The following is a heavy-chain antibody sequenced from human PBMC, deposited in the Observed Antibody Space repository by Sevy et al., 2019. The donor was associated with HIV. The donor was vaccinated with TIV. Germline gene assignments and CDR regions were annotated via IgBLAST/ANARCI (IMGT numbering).Heavy chain of an antibody. CDR1: GFTFNIYS. Sequence: GGSLRLSCAASGFTFNIYSMSWVRQTPGKGLEWVATLSFGCGKINYADSVKGRFTMSRDDSKNAVYLQMNNLGVEDTAIYYCAREGCTKPHDYWGQGTLVTVSS. J-gene: IGHJ4*02. D-gene: IGHD2-8*01. CDR2: LSFGCGKI. CDR3: AREGCTKPHDY. V-gene: IGHV3-23*01.